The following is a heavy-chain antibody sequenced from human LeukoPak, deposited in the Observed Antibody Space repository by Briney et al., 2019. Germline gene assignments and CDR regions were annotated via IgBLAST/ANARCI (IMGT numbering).Heavy chain of an antibody. Sequence: SETLSLTCTVSGGSISSYYWSWIRQPAGKGLEWIGRIYTSGSTNYNPSLKSRVTMSVDTSKNQFSLKLSSVTAADTAVYYCATGYYYDSSGYYYEDYWGQGTLVTVCS. D-gene: IGHD3-22*01. CDR1: GGSISSYY. J-gene: IGHJ4*02. V-gene: IGHV4-4*07. CDR2: IYTSGST. CDR3: ATGYYYDSSGYYYEDY.